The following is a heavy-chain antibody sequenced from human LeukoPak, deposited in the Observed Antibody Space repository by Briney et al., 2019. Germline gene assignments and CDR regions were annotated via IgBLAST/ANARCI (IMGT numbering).Heavy chain of an antibody. Sequence: QPGGSLRLSCAASGFTFSSYAMSWVRQAPGKGLEWVSTIYNSGTTYYADSVKGRFTISRDNSKNTLYLQMNSLRAEDTAVYYCARTNYGDYVDYWGQGTLVTVSS. CDR2: IYNSGTT. CDR1: GFTFSSYA. CDR3: ARTNYGDYVDY. J-gene: IGHJ4*02. V-gene: IGHV3-66*01. D-gene: IGHD4-17*01.